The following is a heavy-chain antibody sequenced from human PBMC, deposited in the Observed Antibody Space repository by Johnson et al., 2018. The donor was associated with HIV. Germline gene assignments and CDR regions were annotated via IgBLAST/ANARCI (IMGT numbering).Heavy chain of an antibody. Sequence: QVQLVESGGGLVQPGGSLRLSCAASGFSFRNYGMHWVRQAPGKGLEWVALIWDDGSNKNYADSVKGRFTISRDNSKKMLYLHMNSLRAEDTAVYYCAKVAYYVYAFDIWGQGTMVTVSA. D-gene: IGHD3-10*02. V-gene: IGHV3-33*06. CDR2: IWDDGSNK. J-gene: IGHJ3*02. CDR1: GFSFRNYG. CDR3: AKVAYYVYAFDI.